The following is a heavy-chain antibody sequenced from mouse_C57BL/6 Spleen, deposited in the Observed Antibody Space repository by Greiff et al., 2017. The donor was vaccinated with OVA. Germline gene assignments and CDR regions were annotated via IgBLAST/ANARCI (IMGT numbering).Heavy chain of an antibody. Sequence: EVQLVESGGGLVKPGGSLKLSCAASGFTFSDYGMHWVRQAPEKGLEWVAYISSGSSTIYYADTVKGRFTISRDNAKNTLFLQMTSLRSEDTAMYYCARDYGSSLYYYAMDYWGQGTSVTVSS. CDR3: ARDYGSSLYYYAMDY. CDR1: GFTFSDYG. D-gene: IGHD1-1*01. CDR2: ISSGSSTI. V-gene: IGHV5-17*01. J-gene: IGHJ4*01.